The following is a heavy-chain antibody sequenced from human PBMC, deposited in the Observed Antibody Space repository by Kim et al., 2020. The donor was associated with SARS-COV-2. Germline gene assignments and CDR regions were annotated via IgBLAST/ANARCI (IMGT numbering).Heavy chain of an antibody. V-gene: IGHV3-33*01. J-gene: IGHJ4*02. D-gene: IGHD3-10*01. Sequence: KKTYADPVKGRFTISRDNSKNTLYLQMNSLRAEDTAVYYCARVPYGSGIDYWGQGTLVIVSS. CDR3: ARVPYGSGIDY. CDR2: KK.